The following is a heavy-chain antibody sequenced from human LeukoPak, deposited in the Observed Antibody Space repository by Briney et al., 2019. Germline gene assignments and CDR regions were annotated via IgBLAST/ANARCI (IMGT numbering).Heavy chain of an antibody. Sequence: GGSLRLSCAAPGFTFSDYCMGWTRQAPGKGLEWVSYITSSGSNMYYADSMKGRFTISRDNAKNSVYLQMNSLRAEDTAVYYCARYIVAVGWPGTTNYGMDVWGQGTTVTVSS. D-gene: IGHD2-2*01. CDR2: ITSSGSNM. V-gene: IGHV3-11*01. J-gene: IGHJ6*02. CDR3: ARYIVAVGWPGTTNYGMDV. CDR1: GFTFSDYC.